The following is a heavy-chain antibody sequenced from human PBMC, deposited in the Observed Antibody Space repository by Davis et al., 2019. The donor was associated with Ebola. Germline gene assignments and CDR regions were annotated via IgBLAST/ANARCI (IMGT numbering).Heavy chain of an antibody. CDR1: GGSISSGGYS. Sequence: PSETLSLTCAVSGGSISSGGYSWSWIRQPPGKGLEWIGYIYHSGSTNYNPSLKSRVTISVDKSKNQFSLKLSSVTAADTAVYYCARAGSGVLDYWGQGTLVTVSS. J-gene: IGHJ4*02. CDR3: ARAGSGVLDY. V-gene: IGHV4-30-2*01. CDR2: IYHSGST. D-gene: IGHD3-3*01.